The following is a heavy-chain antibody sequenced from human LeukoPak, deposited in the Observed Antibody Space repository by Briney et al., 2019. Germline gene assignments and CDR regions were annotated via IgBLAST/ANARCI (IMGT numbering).Heavy chain of an antibody. CDR2: IGGYTGHT. Sequence: ASVKVSCKTSGYSFTSYCVTWVRQAPGQGLEWMGWIGGYTGHTNYVQKFQGRVTMTTDTSTSTAYMELRSLTSDDTAVYYCARGGSCSGGSCAMDGWFDPWGQGTLVTVSS. D-gene: IGHD2-15*01. CDR3: ARGGSCSGGSCAMDGWFDP. J-gene: IGHJ5*02. V-gene: IGHV1-18*01. CDR1: GYSFTSYC.